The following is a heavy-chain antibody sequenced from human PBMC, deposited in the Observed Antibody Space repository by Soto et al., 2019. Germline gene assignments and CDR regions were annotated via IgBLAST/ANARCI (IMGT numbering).Heavy chain of an antibody. CDR2: ISWNSGRK. CDR3: ARGTTLIAASYYYYYYGMDV. J-gene: IGHJ6*02. CDR1: GFTFDDYA. Sequence: PGGSLRLSCAASGFTFDDYAMYWVRQAPGKGLEWVSGISWNSGRKGYADSVKGRFTISRDNSKNTLYLQMNSLRAEDTAVYYCARGTTLIAASYYYYYYGMDVWGQGTTVTVSS. V-gene: IGHV3-9*01. D-gene: IGHD6-6*01.